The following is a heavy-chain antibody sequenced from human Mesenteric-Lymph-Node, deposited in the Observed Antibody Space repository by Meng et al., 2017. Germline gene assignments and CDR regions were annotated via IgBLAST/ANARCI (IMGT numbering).Heavy chain of an antibody. D-gene: IGHD2-21*01. J-gene: IGHJ3*02. CDR2: IWYDGSNK. CDR3: ARARIHDAFDI. Sequence: GGPLRLSCAASGFTFSSYGMHWVRQAPGKGLEWVAVIWYDGSNKYYADSVKGRFTISRDNSKNTLYLQMNSLRAEDTAVYYCARARIHDAFDIWGQGTMVTVSS. V-gene: IGHV3-33*01. CDR1: GFTFSSYG.